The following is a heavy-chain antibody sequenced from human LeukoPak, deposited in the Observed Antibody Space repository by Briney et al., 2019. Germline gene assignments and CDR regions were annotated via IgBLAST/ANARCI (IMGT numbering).Heavy chain of an antibody. CDR3: ARGHPDYDILTGYYMRYFDY. CDR1: GGSISSSNW. Sequence: SGTLSLTCAVSGGSISSSNWWSWVRQPPGKGLEWIGEIYHSGSTNYNPSLKSRVTISVDTSKNQFSLKLSSVTAADTAVYYCARGHPDYDILTGYYMRYFDYWGQGTLVTVSS. D-gene: IGHD3-9*01. V-gene: IGHV4-4*02. CDR2: IYHSGST. J-gene: IGHJ4*02.